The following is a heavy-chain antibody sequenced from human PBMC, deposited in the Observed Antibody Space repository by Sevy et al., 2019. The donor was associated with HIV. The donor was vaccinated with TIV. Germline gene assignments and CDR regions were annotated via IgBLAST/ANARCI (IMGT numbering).Heavy chain of an antibody. V-gene: IGHV3-9*01. CDR1: GFTFDDYA. Sequence: GGSLRLSCAASGFTFDDYAMHWVRQAPGKGLEWVSCISWNSGSIDYADSVKGRFTISRDNAKNSLYLQMKSLRADDTALYYCARDRDDGYCTNGVCFNFDNWGQGTLVTVSS. CDR3: ARDRDDGYCTNGVCFNFDN. J-gene: IGHJ4*01. D-gene: IGHD2-8*01. CDR2: ISWNSGSI.